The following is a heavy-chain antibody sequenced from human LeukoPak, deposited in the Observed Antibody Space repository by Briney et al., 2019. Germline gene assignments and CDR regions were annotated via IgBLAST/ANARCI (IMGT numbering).Heavy chain of an antibody. CDR3: ASSSRYLYNWFDP. D-gene: IGHD6-13*01. V-gene: IGHV4-30-4*07. Sequence: SETLSLTCAVSGGSISSGGYSWSWIRQPPGKGLGWIGYIYYSGSTYYNPSLKSRVTISVDTSKNQFSLKLSSVTAADTAVYYCASSSRYLYNWFDPWGQGTLVTVSS. CDR1: GGSISSGGYS. CDR2: IYYSGST. J-gene: IGHJ5*02.